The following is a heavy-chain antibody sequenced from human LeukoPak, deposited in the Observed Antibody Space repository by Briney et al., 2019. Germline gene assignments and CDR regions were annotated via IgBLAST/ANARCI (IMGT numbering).Heavy chain of an antibody. Sequence: GGSLRLSCAASGFSFSNYGMHWVRQSPGKGLEWVAFMQYDGNDKFYADSVRGRFTISRDSSKNTMWLQMNSLRAEDTAVYYCAKEKQLEPFDSWGQGTLVTVSS. D-gene: IGHD1-1*01. CDR1: GFSFSNYG. V-gene: IGHV3-30*02. CDR2: MQYDGNDK. J-gene: IGHJ4*02. CDR3: AKEKQLEPFDS.